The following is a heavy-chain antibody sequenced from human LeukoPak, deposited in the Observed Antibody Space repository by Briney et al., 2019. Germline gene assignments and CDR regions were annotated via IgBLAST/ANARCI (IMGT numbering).Heavy chain of an antibody. J-gene: IGHJ3*02. Sequence: PSETLSLTCTVSGGSISSYYWSWIRQPAGKGLEWIGRIYTSGSTNYNPSLKSRVTMSVDTSKNQFSLKLSSVTAADTAVYYCAREGSWSSGSYLDAFDIWGQGTMVTVSS. CDR3: AREGSWSSGSYLDAFDI. V-gene: IGHV4-4*07. D-gene: IGHD1-26*01. CDR1: GGSISSYY. CDR2: IYTSGST.